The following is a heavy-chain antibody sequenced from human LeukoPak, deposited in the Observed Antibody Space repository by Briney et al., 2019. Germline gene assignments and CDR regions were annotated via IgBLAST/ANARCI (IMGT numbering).Heavy chain of an antibody. V-gene: IGHV3-15*01. D-gene: IGHD6-13*01. CDR1: GFTFSNAW. CDR3: TTAGSVASARDASDI. J-gene: IGHJ3*02. Sequence: PGGSLRLSCAVSGFTFSNAWMSWVRQAPGKGLEWVGLIKTKADGGTIDYAAPVKGRFTISRDDSKNTLSLQMNSLKTEDTAVYYCTTAGSVASARDASDIWGPGTMVTVSS. CDR2: IKTKADGGTI.